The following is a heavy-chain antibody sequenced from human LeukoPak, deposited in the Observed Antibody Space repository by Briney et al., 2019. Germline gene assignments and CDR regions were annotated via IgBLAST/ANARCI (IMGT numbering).Heavy chain of an antibody. Sequence: ASVKVSCKAAGYTFTRYYMHWVRQAPGQGLEWMGWINPNSGGTNYAQKFQGRVTMTMDTSISTAYMELSRLRSDDTAVYYCARVRLVDTAMGRFDPWGQGTLVTVSS. CDR3: ARVRLVDTAMGRFDP. CDR2: INPNSGGT. V-gene: IGHV1-2*02. J-gene: IGHJ5*02. CDR1: GYTFTRYY. D-gene: IGHD5-18*01.